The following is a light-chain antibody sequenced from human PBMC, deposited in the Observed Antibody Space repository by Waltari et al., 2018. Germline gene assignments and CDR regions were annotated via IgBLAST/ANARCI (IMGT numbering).Light chain of an antibody. CDR2: GAS. CDR1: QSVSSN. CDR3: QQYNNWPSWT. V-gene: IGKV3-15*01. Sequence: EIVMTQSPATLSVSPGERATLSCRASQSVSSNLAWYQQKPGQAPRRLIYGASTRAKGIPARLSGSGSGTEFTLTISSMHSEDFAVYYCQQYNNWPSWTFGQGTKVEIK. J-gene: IGKJ1*01.